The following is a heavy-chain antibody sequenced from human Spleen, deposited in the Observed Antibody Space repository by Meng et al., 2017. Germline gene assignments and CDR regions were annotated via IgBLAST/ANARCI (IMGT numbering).Heavy chain of an antibody. V-gene: IGHV5-51*01. J-gene: IGHJ3*02. CDR3: ARRKNVGYCSGGSCHDDAFDI. Sequence: GESLKISCKGSGYSFTSYWIGWVRQMPGKGLEYMGIIYPSDSDTTYSPSFQGQVTISADKSISTAYLQWSSLKASDTAMYYCARRKNVGYCSGGSCHDDAFDIWGQGTMVTVSS. CDR1: GYSFTSYW. CDR2: IYPSDSDT. D-gene: IGHD2-15*01.